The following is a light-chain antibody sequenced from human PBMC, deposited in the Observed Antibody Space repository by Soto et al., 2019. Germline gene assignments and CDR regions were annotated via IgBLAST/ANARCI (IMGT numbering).Light chain of an antibody. Sequence: EIVLTQSPGTLSLSPGEGGTLSCRASQTVISNSLAWYQQKPGQPPRLLIHGASTRAPGIPERFSGSRSGTDFTLTISRLEPEDFATYYCQHYNSYSEAFGQGTKVELK. J-gene: IGKJ1*01. V-gene: IGKV3-20*01. CDR3: QHYNSYSEA. CDR2: GAS. CDR1: QTVISNS.